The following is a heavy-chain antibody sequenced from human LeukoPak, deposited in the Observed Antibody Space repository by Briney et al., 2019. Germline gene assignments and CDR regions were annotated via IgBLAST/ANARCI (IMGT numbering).Heavy chain of an antibody. V-gene: IGHV4-59*01. CDR1: GGSISSYY. D-gene: IGHD3-3*01. CDR2: IYYSGST. Sequence: SETLSLPCTVSGGSISSYYWSWIRQPPGKGLEWIGYIYYSGSTNYNPSLRSRVIISVDTSKNQFSLKLSSVTAADTAVYYCARGIIGVIINAFYIGRQGTMVTVSS. J-gene: IGHJ3*02. CDR3: ARGIIGVIINAFYI.